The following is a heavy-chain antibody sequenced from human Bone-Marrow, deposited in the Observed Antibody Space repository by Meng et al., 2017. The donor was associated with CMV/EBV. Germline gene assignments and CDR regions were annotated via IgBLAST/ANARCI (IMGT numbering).Heavy chain of an antibody. CDR1: GYTFTSYG. J-gene: IGHJ4*02. CDR3: AYQEAGKGWADY. CDR2: ISAYNGNT. Sequence: ASVKVSCKASGYTFTSYGISWVRQAPGQGLEWMGWISAYNGNTNYAQKLQGRVTMTTDTSTSTAYMELRSLRSDDTAVYYCAYQEAGKGWADYWGQGTLVTVSS. D-gene: IGHD6-13*01. V-gene: IGHV1-18*01.